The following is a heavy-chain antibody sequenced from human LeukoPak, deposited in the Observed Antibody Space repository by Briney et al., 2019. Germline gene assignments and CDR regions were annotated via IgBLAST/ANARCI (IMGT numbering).Heavy chain of an antibody. D-gene: IGHD2-2*01. CDR1: GGSISSSSYY. V-gene: IGHV3-11*04. Sequence: PSETLSLTCTVSGGSISSSSYYWGWIRQPPGKGLEWVSSISSSSSTIYYADSVKGRFTISRDNAKNSLYLQMNSLRAEDTAVYYCATYSSSNGREFQYWGQGTLVTVSS. CDR2: ISSSSSTI. CDR3: ATYSSSNGREFQY. J-gene: IGHJ1*01.